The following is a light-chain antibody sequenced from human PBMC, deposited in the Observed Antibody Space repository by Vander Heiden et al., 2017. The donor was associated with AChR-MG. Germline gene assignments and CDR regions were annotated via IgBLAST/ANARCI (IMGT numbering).Light chain of an antibody. CDR1: NSGSKK. CDR2: RDS. J-gene: IGLJ2*01. CDR3: QVWDSSTVV. V-gene: IGLV3-9*01. Sequence: SSELTQPLSVSVALGQPARITCGGNNSGSKKVHWYQQKPGQAPVLVIYRDSNRPSGIPERFSGSNSGNTATLTISRAQAGDEADYYCQVWDSSTVVFGGGTKLTVL.